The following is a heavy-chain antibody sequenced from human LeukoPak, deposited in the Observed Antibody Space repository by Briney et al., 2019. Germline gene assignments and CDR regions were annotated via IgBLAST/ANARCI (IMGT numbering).Heavy chain of an antibody. CDR2: IYYSGST. Sequence: SETLSLTCTVSGGSISSYYWSWIRQPPGKGLEWIGYIYYSGSTNYNPSLKSRVTMSVDTSKNQFSLKLSSVTAADTAVYYCARASDYGDYEGFFDYWGQGTLVTVSS. J-gene: IGHJ4*02. D-gene: IGHD4-17*01. CDR3: ARASDYGDYEGFFDY. V-gene: IGHV4-59*12. CDR1: GGSISSYY.